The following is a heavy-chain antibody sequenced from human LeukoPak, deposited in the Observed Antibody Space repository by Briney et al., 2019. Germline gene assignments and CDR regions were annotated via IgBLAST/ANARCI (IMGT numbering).Heavy chain of an antibody. Sequence: PGGSLRLSCAASGFTFSSYGMHWVRQAPGKGLEWVAVIWYDGSNKYYADSVKGRFTISRDNSKNTLYLQMNSLRVEDTAVYYCAREGAGSGEFDYWGQGTLVTVSS. V-gene: IGHV3-33*01. D-gene: IGHD6-25*01. CDR1: GFTFSSYG. J-gene: IGHJ4*02. CDR3: AREGAGSGEFDY. CDR2: IWYDGSNK.